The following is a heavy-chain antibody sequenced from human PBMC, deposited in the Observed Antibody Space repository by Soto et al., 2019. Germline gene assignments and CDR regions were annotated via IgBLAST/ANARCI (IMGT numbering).Heavy chain of an antibody. CDR3: ARPRRAYWYFDL. CDR1: GGSISSYY. V-gene: IGHV4-59*01. Sequence: QVQLQESGPGLVKPSETLSLTCTVSGGSISSYYWSWIRQPPGKGLEWIGYIYYSGSTNYNPSLKSRVTISVDTSKNQFSLKPSSVTAADTAVYYCARPRRAYWYFDLWGRGTLVTVSS. CDR2: IYYSGST. J-gene: IGHJ2*01.